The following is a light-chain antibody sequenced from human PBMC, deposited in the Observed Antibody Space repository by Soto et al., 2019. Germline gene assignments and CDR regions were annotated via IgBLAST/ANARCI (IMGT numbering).Light chain of an antibody. V-gene: IGKV1-33*01. CDR3: QQYDNFPYT. CDR2: GAS. Sequence: DIQMTQSPSSLSASVGDRVTITCQANQDISNSLNWYQQKPGKAPKILIYGASNLEAGVPSRFSGSGSGTDFTFIISSLQPEDIATYFCQQYDNFPYTFGQGTKLEIK. CDR1: QDISNS. J-gene: IGKJ2*01.